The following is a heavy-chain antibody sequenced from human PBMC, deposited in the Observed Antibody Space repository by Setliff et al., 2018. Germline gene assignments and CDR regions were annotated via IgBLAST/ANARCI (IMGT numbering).Heavy chain of an antibody. Sequence: PSETLSLTCAASGGTFSDYYWTWIRQHPDKGLEWIGEIKHSGSTNYNPSLKSRVTISVDTSKDQFSLKLSAATAADTAVYYCARDVGGEGYFDSWGQGTLVTSPQ. CDR2: IKHSGST. J-gene: IGHJ4*02. CDR1: GGTFSDYY. CDR3: ARDVGGEGYFDS. V-gene: IGHV4-34*01. D-gene: IGHD3-10*01.